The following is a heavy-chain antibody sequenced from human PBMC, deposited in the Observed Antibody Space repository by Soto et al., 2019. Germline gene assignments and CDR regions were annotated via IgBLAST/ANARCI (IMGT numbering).Heavy chain of an antibody. D-gene: IGHD1-26*01. V-gene: IGHV4-31*02. J-gene: IGHJ4*02. CDR1: GASTVSHYH. CDR2: IFNSGTT. CDR3: ALALGPTTGLDY. Sequence: SETLSLTCSVSGASTVSHYHWTWIRQPPGKGLEWMGYIFNSGTTFYNPSLTSRLSISMDTSGNHFSLELRSVTAADTAVYYCALALGPTTGLDYWGQGTLVTVS.